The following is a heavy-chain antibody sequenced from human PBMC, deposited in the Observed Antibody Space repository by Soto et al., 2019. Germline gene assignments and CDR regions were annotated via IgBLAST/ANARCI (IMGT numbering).Heavy chain of an antibody. CDR1: GFSFSSYA. J-gene: IGHJ1*01. CDR2: ISGSGGTT. D-gene: IGHD6-13*01. CDR3: AKDQAAAGTISRYFKY. V-gene: IGHV3-23*01. Sequence: GGSLRLSCAASGFSFSSYAMSWVRQAPGKGLEWVSGISGSGGTTYYADSVKGRFTISRDNSKNTLYLQMNSLRAEDTAVFYCAKDQAAAGTISRYFKYWGQGTLVTVCS.